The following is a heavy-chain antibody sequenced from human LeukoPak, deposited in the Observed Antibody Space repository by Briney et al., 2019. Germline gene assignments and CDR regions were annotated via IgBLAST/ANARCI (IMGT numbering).Heavy chain of an antibody. V-gene: IGHV3-30-3*01. J-gene: IGHJ4*02. D-gene: IGHD3-22*01. CDR1: GFTFSSYA. CDR3: ARDFYDSGGYLG. CDR2: ISYDGSNK. Sequence: GGSLRLSCAASGFTFSSYAMHWVRQAPGKGLEWVAVISYDGSNKYYADSVKGRFTISRDNSKNTLYLQMNSLRAEDTAVYYCARDFYDSGGYLGWGQGTLVTVSS.